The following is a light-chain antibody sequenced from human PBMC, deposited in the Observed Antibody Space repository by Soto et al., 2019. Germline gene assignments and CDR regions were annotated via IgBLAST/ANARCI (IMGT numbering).Light chain of an antibody. J-gene: IGKJ3*01. CDR2: LGS. CDR1: QSLLHSNGYYY. CDR3: MQALQGRT. Sequence: DIVMTQSPLSLPVTPGEPASISCRSSQSLLHSNGYYYLDWYLQKPGQSPQLLIYLGSNRASGVPDRFSGGGSGTDFTLKISRVEAEDVGVYYCMQALQGRTFGPGTKVDIK. V-gene: IGKV2-28*01.